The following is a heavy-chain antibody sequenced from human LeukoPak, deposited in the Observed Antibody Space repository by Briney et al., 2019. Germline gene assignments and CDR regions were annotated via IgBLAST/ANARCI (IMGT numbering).Heavy chain of an antibody. J-gene: IGHJ3*02. CDR2: INPNSGGT. CDR1: GYTFTVYY. CDR3: AHPVVAGDDAFDI. V-gene: IGHV1-2*02. Sequence: ASVKVSCKASGYTFTVYYMHWVRQAPGQGLEWMGWINPNSGGTNYAQKFQGRVTITRDTSNSTAYMELSRLRSDDTAVYYCAHPVVAGDDAFDIWGQGTMVTVSS. D-gene: IGHD6-19*01.